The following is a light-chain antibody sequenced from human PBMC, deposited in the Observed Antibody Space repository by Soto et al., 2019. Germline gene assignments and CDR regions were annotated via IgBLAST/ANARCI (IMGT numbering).Light chain of an antibody. CDR1: QTVSSNY. J-gene: IGKJ5*01. CDR2: GAS. Sequence: EIILTQSPDTLSLSPGERATLSCRASQTVSSNYLAWCQQRPGQAPRLLIYGASTRAAGIPDRFSGSGSGRDFTLTITRLEPEDSAVYLCQQYTGPPTTFGQGTRLEIK. CDR3: QQYTGPPTT. V-gene: IGKV3-20*01.